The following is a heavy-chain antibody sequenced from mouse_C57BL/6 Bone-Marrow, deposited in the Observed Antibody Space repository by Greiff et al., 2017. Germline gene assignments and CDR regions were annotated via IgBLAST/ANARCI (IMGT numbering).Heavy chain of an antibody. V-gene: IGHV5-6*01. Sequence: EVQVVESGGDLVKPGGSLKLSCAASGFTFSSYGMSWVRQTPDKRLEWVATISSGGSYTYYPDSLKGRFTISRDNAKNTPYLQMSSLESEDTAMYCCARRRSYYAMDYWGQGTSVTVSS. CDR1: GFTFSSYG. J-gene: IGHJ4*01. CDR3: ARRRSYYAMDY. D-gene: IGHD1-1*01. CDR2: ISSGGSYT.